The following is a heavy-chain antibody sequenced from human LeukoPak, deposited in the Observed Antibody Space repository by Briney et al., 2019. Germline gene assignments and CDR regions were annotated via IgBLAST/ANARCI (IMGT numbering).Heavy chain of an antibody. CDR2: IHHSGST. D-gene: IGHD3-16*02. J-gene: IGHJ5*02. V-gene: IGHV4-38-2*02. CDR1: GYSISSGYY. Sequence: PSETLSLTCTVSGYSISSGYYWGWIRQAPGKVLEWSGSIHHSGSTYYNPSIKSRVTISVDTSKNQFSLKLSSVTAADTAVYYCAREGIMITFGGVIDPLHWFDPWGQGTLVTVSS. CDR3: AREGIMITFGGVIDPLHWFDP.